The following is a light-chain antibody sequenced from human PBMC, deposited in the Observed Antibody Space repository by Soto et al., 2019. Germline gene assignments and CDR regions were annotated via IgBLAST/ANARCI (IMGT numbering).Light chain of an antibody. CDR1: LSIVSR. J-gene: IGKJ5*01. CDR2: KAS. V-gene: IGKV1-5*03. Sequence: DIQMTQSPSTLSASVGDRVTVTCRASLSIVSRLAWYQQKPGKAPKLLIYKASTLESGFPSRFSGSGSGTEITLSISSLQPDDFATYFCQQYNSYPVTFGQGTRLEIK. CDR3: QQYNSYPVT.